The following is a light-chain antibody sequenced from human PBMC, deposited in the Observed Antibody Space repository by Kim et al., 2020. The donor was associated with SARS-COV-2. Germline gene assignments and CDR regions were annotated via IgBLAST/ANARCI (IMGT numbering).Light chain of an antibody. CDR3: QSYDSSLSGSV. Sequence: RINIACTGSSSNIGTGYDVQWYQQLPGTATKILIYGNSKRPTGVPDRFSGSKSGTSASLAITGLQAEDEADYYCQSYDSSLSGSVFGGGTQLTVL. CDR2: GNS. CDR1: SSNIGTGYD. J-gene: IGLJ2*01. V-gene: IGLV1-40*01.